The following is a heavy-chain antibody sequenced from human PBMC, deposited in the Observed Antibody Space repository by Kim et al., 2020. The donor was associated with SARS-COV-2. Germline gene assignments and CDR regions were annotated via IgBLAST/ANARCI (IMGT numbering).Heavy chain of an antibody. V-gene: IGHV4-34*01. CDR3: ARGRRGRITMIVVPPYAFDI. CDR1: GGSFSGYY. CDR2: INHSGST. D-gene: IGHD3-22*01. Sequence: SETLSLTCAVYGGSFSGYYWSWIRQPPGKGLEWIGEINHSGSTNYNPSLKSRVTISVDTSKNQFSLKLSSVTAADTAVYYCARGRRGRITMIVVPPYAFDIWGQGTMVTVSS. J-gene: IGHJ3*02.